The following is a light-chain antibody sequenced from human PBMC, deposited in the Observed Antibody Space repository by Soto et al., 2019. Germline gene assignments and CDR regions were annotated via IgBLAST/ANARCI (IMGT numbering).Light chain of an antibody. J-gene: IGLJ3*02. CDR2: DVS. V-gene: IGLV2-11*01. CDR1: SSDVGGYNF. Sequence: QSALTQPRSVSGSTGQSVTISCTGTSSDVGGYNFVSWYQHHPGKAPKLMIYDVSKRPSGVPDRFSGSKSGSTASLTISGLQAEDEADYYCCSYAGSYTLVFGGGTKLTVL. CDR3: CSYAGSYTLV.